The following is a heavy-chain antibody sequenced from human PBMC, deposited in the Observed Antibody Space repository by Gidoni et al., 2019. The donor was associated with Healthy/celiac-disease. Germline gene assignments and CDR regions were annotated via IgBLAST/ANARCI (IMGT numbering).Heavy chain of an antibody. CDR2: ISSSSSYI. J-gene: IGHJ4*02. V-gene: IGHV3-21*01. CDR1: GFTFSSYS. Sequence: EVQLVESGGGLVKPGGSLRLSCAASGFTFSSYSMNWVRQAPGKGLEWVSSISSSSSYIYYADSVKGRFTISRDNAKNSLYLQMNSLRAEDTAVYYCARVLRSCSSTSCPWGLWFGEFYFDYWGQGTLVTVSS. CDR3: ARVLRSCSSTSCPWGLWFGEFYFDY. D-gene: IGHD2-2*01.